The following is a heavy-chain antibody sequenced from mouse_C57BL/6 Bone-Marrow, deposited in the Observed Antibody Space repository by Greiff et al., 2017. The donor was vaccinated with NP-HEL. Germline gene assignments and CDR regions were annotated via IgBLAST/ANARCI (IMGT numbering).Heavy chain of an antibody. CDR2: IRSKSSNYAT. CDR3: VRESGDYYGSSYGYWYFDV. CDR1: GFTFNTYA. Sequence: EVQVVESGGGLVQPKGSLKLSCAASGFTFNTYAMHWVRQAPGKGLEWVARIRSKSSNYATYYADSVKDRFTISRDDSQSMLYLQMNNLKTEDTAMYYCVRESGDYYGSSYGYWYFDVWGTGTTVTVSS. V-gene: IGHV10-3*01. J-gene: IGHJ1*03. D-gene: IGHD1-1*01.